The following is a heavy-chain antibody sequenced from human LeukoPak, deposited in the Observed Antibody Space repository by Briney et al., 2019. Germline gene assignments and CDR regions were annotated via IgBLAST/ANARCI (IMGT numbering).Heavy chain of an antibody. V-gene: IGHV4-31*03. CDR3: ARYSSSSDYYYYYGMDV. D-gene: IGHD6-6*01. CDR2: IYYSGST. Sequence: PSQTLSLTCTVSGGSISSGGYYWSWIRQHPGKGLEWIGYIYYSGSTYYNPSLKSRVTISVDTSKNQFSLKLSSVTAADTAVYYCARYSSSSDYYYYYGMDVWGQGTTVTVSS. CDR1: GGSISSGGYY. J-gene: IGHJ6*02.